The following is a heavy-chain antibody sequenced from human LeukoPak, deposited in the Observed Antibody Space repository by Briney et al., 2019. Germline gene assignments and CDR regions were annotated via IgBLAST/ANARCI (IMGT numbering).Heavy chain of an antibody. Sequence: SVKVSCKASGGTFSSYAISWVRQAPGQGLEWMGGIIPIFGTANYAQKFQGRVTITTDESTSTAYMELSSPRSEDTAVYYCARLSGVIDAFDIWGQGTMVTVSS. V-gene: IGHV1-69*05. CDR1: GGTFSSYA. CDR3: ARLSGVIDAFDI. CDR2: IIPIFGTA. D-gene: IGHD2/OR15-2a*01. J-gene: IGHJ3*02.